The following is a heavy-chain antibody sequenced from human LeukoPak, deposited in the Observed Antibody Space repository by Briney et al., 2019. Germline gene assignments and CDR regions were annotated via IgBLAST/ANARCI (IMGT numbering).Heavy chain of an antibody. D-gene: IGHD3-10*01. J-gene: IGHJ4*02. Sequence: GGSLRLSCAASGFTFSSYSMNWVRQAPGKGLEWVANIKQDGSEKYYVDSVKGRFTISRDNAKNSLYLQMNSLRAEDTAVYYCARGVSMVRGADDYWGQGTLVTVSS. CDR3: ARGVSMVRGADDY. CDR2: IKQDGSEK. V-gene: IGHV3-7*01. CDR1: GFTFSSYS.